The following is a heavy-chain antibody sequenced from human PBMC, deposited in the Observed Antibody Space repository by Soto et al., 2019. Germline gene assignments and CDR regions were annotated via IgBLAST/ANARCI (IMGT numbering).Heavy chain of an antibody. J-gene: IGHJ2*01. D-gene: IGHD5-18*01. CDR3: ARDFDVNTALDYWYFDL. CDR1: GGSTSGNY. Sequence: QVQLQESGPGPVKASETLSLTCTLSGGSTSGNYWSWIRQPAGKGLEWIGRIYSSGRTHYNPSLKRRVTMSVSTNHFSLKLNSVTAADPAVYYCARDFDVNTALDYWYFDLWGRGTLVTVSS. V-gene: IGHV4-4*07. CDR2: IYSSGRT.